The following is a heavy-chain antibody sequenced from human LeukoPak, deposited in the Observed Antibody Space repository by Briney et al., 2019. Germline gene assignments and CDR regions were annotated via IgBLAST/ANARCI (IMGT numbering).Heavy chain of an antibody. Sequence: PGRSLRLSCAASGFTFSSYAMHWVRQAPGKGLEWVAVISYDGSNKYYADSVKGRFTISRDNSKNTLYLQTNSLRAEDTAVYYCARDGGDSSWFDPWGQGTLVTVSS. J-gene: IGHJ5*02. CDR2: ISYDGSNK. D-gene: IGHD3-22*01. CDR1: GFTFSSYA. CDR3: ARDGGDSSWFDP. V-gene: IGHV3-30-3*01.